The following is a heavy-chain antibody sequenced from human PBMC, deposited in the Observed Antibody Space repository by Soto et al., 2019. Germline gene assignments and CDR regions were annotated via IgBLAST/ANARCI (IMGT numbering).Heavy chain of an antibody. CDR2: ISYDGSNK. D-gene: IGHD2-2*01. J-gene: IGHJ4*02. V-gene: IGHV3-30*03. Sequence: QVQLVESGGGVVQPGRSLRLSCAASGFTFSSYGMHWVRQAPGKGLEWGAVISYDGSNKYYADSVKGRFTISRDNSKNTLYLQMNSLRAEDTAVYYCATNIVVVPAATGKLDYWGQGTLVTVSS. CDR1: GFTFSSYG. CDR3: ATNIVVVPAATGKLDY.